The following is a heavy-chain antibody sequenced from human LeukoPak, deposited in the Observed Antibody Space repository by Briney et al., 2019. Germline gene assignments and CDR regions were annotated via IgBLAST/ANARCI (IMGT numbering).Heavy chain of an antibody. V-gene: IGHV4-59*08. CDR1: GGSISSYY. Sequence: PSETLSLTCTVSGGSISSYYWSWIRQPPGKGLERIGYINDSGSTNSNPSLKSRVTMSVDTSKNQFSLKLSSVTAADTAVYYCTRRGRNNWGEGNDYWGQGTLVTVSS. D-gene: IGHD1-1*01. CDR2: INDSGST. CDR3: TRRGRNNWGEGNDY. J-gene: IGHJ4*02.